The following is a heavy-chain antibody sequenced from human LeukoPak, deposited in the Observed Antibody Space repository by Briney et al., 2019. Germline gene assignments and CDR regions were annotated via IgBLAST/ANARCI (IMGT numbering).Heavy chain of an antibody. J-gene: IGHJ3*02. D-gene: IGHD1-1*01. V-gene: IGHV3-21*06. CDR1: GFTFSSYA. CDR3: VRELLEAFDI. CDR2: ISSSSSHT. Sequence: GGSLRLSCAASGFTFSSYAMSWVRQAPGKGLEWVSSISSSSSHTYYADSVKGRSTISRDNAKNSLYLQMNSLRAEDTAVYYCVRELLEAFDIWGQGTMVTVSS.